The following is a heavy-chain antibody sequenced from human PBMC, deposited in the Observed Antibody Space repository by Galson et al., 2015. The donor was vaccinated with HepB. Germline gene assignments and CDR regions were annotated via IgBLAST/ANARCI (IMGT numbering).Heavy chain of an antibody. CDR2: INSDGSST. CDR3: ARDGTIRYGDSLLSY. CDR1: GFTFSSYW. V-gene: IGHV3-74*01. D-gene: IGHD4-17*01. J-gene: IGHJ4*02. Sequence: SLRLSCAASGFTFSSYWMHWVRQAPGKGLVWVSRINSDGSSTSYADSVKGRFTISRDNAKNTLYLQMNSLRAEDTAVYYCARDGTIRYGDSLLSYWGQGTLVTVSS.